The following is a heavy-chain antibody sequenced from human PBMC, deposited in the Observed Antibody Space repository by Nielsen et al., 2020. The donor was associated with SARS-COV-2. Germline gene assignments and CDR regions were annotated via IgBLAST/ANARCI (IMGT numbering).Heavy chain of an antibody. Sequence: GESLKISCAASGSSFSNYGMHWVRQAPGKGLEWVAGIWYDGSNENYAESVKGRFTISRDNSKNTVSLEMGSLRVDDTAVYYCAKNRASGRSYPHAFDVWGQGTLVTVSS. CDR3: AKNRASGRSYPHAFDV. V-gene: IGHV3-33*03. CDR2: IWYDGSNE. J-gene: IGHJ3*01. D-gene: IGHD3-10*01. CDR1: GSSFSNYG.